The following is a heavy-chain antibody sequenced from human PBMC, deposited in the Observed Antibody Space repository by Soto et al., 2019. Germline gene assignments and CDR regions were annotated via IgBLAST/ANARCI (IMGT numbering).Heavy chain of an antibody. V-gene: IGHV3-7*03. D-gene: IGHD3-9*01. CDR2: IKQDGSEK. Sequence: PVGSLRLSCAASGFTFSSYWMSWVRQAPGKGLEWVANIKQDGSEKYYVDSVKGRFTISRDNAKNSLYLQMDSLRAEDTAVYYCARDKNPFLERFDWLFKPLDYWGQGTLVTVSS. CDR3: ARDKNPFLERFDWLFKPLDY. CDR1: GFTFSSYW. J-gene: IGHJ4*02.